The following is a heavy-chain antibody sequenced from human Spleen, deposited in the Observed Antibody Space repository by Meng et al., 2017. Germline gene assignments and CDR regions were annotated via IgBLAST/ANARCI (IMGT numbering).Heavy chain of an antibody. V-gene: IGHV1-8*01. J-gene: IGHJ5*02. CDR3: ARGGSSSSGTP. CDR2: MTPNRGYT. D-gene: IGHD6-6*01. Sequence: QVQLVPAGAKVKKPGASVKISCQASGYTFTDYEINWVRQASGQGLEWMGWMTPNRGYTGYAQKFQGRVTMTRNISTNTAYLELSSLRFDDTAVYYCARGGSSSSGTPWGQGTLVTVSS. CDR1: GYTFTDYE.